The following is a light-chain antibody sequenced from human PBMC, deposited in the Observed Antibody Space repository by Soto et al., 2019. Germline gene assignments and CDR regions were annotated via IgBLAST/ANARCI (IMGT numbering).Light chain of an antibody. J-gene: IGLJ2*01. CDR3: QSYGTSLSGVI. CDR1: SSNIGAGYD. CDR2: ADN. V-gene: IGLV1-40*01. Sequence: QSVLTQTPSVSGAPGQKITMSCTGSSSNIGAGYDVHWYQQLPGAAPRLLIYADNNRPSGVPDRFSASNSGTSASLAITGLPGEDEAVYYRQSYGTSLSGVIFGAGTKLTVL.